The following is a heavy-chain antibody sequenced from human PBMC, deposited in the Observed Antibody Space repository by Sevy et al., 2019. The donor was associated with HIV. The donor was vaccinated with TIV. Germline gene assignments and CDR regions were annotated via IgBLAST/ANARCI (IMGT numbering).Heavy chain of an antibody. CDR3: VREMDYGDYDLHAFDI. J-gene: IGHJ3*02. D-gene: IGHD4-17*01. V-gene: IGHV3-53*01. CDR2: IYSGGNT. Sequence: GGSLRLSCAASGFTVSSNYMSWVRQAPGKGLEWVSVIYSGGNTYYADSVKGRFTISRDNSKNTVYLQMNSLRAEDTAVYYCVREMDYGDYDLHAFDIRGQGTMVTVSS. CDR1: GFTVSSNY.